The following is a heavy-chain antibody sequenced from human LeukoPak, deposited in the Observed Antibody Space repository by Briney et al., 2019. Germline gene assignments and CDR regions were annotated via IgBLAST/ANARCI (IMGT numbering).Heavy chain of an antibody. CDR1: RFSFGNYW. CDR2: IDVDGSKT. J-gene: IGHJ4*02. D-gene: IGHD2-21*02. V-gene: IGHV3-74*01. Sequence: GGSLRLSCAASRFSFGNYWMHWVRQTPGKGLLWVSRIDVDGSKTDYADSVKGRFTISRDNARNTLYLQMSSLRDEDTALYFCARTSYCGGDCHFHFDYWGRGTLVTVSS. CDR3: ARTSYCGGDCHFHFDY.